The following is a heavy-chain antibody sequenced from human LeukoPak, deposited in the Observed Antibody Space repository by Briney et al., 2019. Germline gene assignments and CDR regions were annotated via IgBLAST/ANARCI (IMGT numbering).Heavy chain of an antibody. J-gene: IGHJ3*02. CDR3: ARADRDYFDNSGHDAFDI. Sequence: SETLSLTCSVSGVSISRGDYYWTWIRQPPGKGLEWIGYIYYSGSTYYNPSLRSRVTISVDTSKNLFSLKLTSVTAADTAVYYCARADRDYFDNSGHDAFDIWGPGTMVTVSS. CDR2: IYYSGST. CDR1: GVSISRGDYY. D-gene: IGHD3-22*01. V-gene: IGHV4-30-4*01.